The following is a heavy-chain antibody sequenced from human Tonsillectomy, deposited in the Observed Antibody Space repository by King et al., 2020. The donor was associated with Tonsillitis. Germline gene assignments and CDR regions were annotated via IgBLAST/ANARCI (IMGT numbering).Heavy chain of an antibody. J-gene: IGHJ3*02. V-gene: IGHV3-11*05. CDR2: ISSRSTYT. CDR3: ATSGGYCSSTSCYLGAFDI. CDR1: GFTFSDYY. D-gene: IGHD2-2*01. Sequence: VQLVESGGGLVKPGGSLRLSCAASGFTFSDYYMSWIRQAPGKGLEGVSYISSRSTYTNYADSVKGRFTISRNNAKNSVYLQMNSLRADDTAVYYCATSGGYCSSTSCYLGAFDIWGQGTMVTVSS.